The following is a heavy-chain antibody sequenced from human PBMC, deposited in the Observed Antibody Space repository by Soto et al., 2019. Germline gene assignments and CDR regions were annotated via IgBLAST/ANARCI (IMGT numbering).Heavy chain of an antibody. CDR1: GGSFSGYY. CDR2: INHSGST. CDR3: ARAGRYYDILTGRSCFDY. D-gene: IGHD3-9*01. J-gene: IGHJ4*02. Sequence: QVQLQQWGAGLLKPSETLSLTCAVYGGSFSGYYWSWIRQPPGKGLDWIGEINHSGSTNYNPSLKSRVTISVETSKNQFSLKLSSVTAADTAVYYCARAGRYYDILTGRSCFDYWGQGTLVTVSS. V-gene: IGHV4-34*01.